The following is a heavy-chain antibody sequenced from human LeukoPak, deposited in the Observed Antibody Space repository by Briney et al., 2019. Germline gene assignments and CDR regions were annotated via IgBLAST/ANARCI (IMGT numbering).Heavy chain of an antibody. CDR1: GYSISSGYY. V-gene: IGHV4-38-2*02. CDR3: ARDRGYSYGYGWFDP. Sequence: SETLSLTCTVSGYSISSGYYRGWLRQPPGKGLEWIGSIYHSGRTYYNPSLKSGVTISVDTSKTHFSLKLSSVTAADTAVCYCARDRGYSYGYGWFDPWGQGTLVTVSS. J-gene: IGHJ5*02. D-gene: IGHD5-18*01. CDR2: IYHSGRT.